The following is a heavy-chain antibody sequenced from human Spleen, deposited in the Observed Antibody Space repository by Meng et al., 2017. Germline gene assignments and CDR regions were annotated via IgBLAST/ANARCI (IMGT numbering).Heavy chain of an antibody. CDR1: GFTYSRYA. CDR2: IYSGGST. V-gene: IGHV3-66*01. Sequence: VDVVGGGGGWGQPGGAMRLSCAASGFTYSRYAMSWVRQGPGKGLGWVSVIYSGGSTYYAESVKGRFTISRDSSKNTIYLQMNTLRPEDTAVYYCARVRGGSPDYWGQGTLVTVSS. CDR3: ARVRGGSPDY. J-gene: IGHJ4*02. D-gene: IGHD2-15*01.